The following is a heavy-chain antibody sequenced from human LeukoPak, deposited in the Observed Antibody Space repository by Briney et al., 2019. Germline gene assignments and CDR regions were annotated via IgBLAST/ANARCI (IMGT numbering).Heavy chain of an antibody. Sequence: ASVKVSCKASGGTFNNYAISWVRQAPGQGLEWMGGIIPISDTANDAQKLKGRVTITADKSTSTVYMELSSLRSEDTAVYYCAREDDTGRYMGDDAFDIWGQGTMVTVSS. CDR3: AREDDTGRYMGDDAFDI. D-gene: IGHD1-26*01. V-gene: IGHV1-69*06. CDR1: GGTFNNYA. J-gene: IGHJ3*02. CDR2: IIPISDTA.